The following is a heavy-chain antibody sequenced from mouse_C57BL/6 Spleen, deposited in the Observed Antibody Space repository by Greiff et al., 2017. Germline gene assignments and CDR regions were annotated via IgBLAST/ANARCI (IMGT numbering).Heavy chain of an antibody. V-gene: IGHV1-69*01. J-gene: IGHJ1*03. CDR1: GYTFTSYW. CDR2: IDPSDSYT. Sequence: VQLQQSGAELVMPGASVKLSCKASGYTFTSYWMHWVKQRPGQGLEWIGEIDPSDSYTNYNQKFKGKSTLTVDKSSSTAYMQLSSLTSEDSAVYYCARTVYDGYFWYFDVWGTGTTVTVSS. CDR3: ARTVYDGYFWYFDV. D-gene: IGHD2-3*01.